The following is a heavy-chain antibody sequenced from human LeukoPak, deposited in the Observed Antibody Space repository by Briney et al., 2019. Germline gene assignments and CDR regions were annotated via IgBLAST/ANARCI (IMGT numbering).Heavy chain of an antibody. V-gene: IGHV1-69*05. J-gene: IGHJ6*03. Sequence: SVKVSCKASGGTFSSYAISWVRQAPGQGLEWMGGIIPIFGTANYAQKFQGRVTITTDESTSTAYMELSSLRSEDTAVYYCARVPADMVDYYYMDVWGKGTTVTVSS. D-gene: IGHD5-12*01. CDR3: ARVPADMVDYYYMDV. CDR1: GGTFSSYA. CDR2: IIPIFGTA.